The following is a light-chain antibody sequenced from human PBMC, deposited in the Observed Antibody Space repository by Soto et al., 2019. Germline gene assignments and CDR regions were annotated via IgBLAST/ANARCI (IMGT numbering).Light chain of an antibody. CDR3: SSYAGSTL. CDR1: SSDVGGYNY. J-gene: IGLJ2*01. CDR2: EVS. Sequence: QPVLTQPPSASGSPGQSVTISCTGTSSDVGGYNYVSWYQQHPGKAPKLMIYEVSKRPSGVPDRFSGSKSGNTASLTVSGLQAEDEADYYCSSYAGSTLFGGGTKLTVL. V-gene: IGLV2-8*01.